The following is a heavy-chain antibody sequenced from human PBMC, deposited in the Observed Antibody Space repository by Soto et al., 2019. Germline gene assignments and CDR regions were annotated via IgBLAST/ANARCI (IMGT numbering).Heavy chain of an antibody. CDR1: CYIIAKTG. Sequence: SVMASSKDFCYIIAKTGSNSGRQSPGQGREWMGWISAYNGNTNYAQKLQGRVTVTTDTSTSTAYIELRNLKSDDTAVYYCARDWYPRFDSW. V-gene: IGHV1-18*01. CDR3: ARDWYPRFDS. D-gene: IGHD6-13*01. J-gene: IGHJ5*01. CDR2: ISAYNGNT.